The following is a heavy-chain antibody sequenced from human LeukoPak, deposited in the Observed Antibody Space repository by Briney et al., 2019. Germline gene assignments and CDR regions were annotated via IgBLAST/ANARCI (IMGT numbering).Heavy chain of an antibody. J-gene: IGHJ4*02. CDR2: IWYDGSNK. CDR1: GFTFSSFG. V-gene: IGHV3-33*01. Sequence: GGSLRLSCAASGFTFSSFGMHWVRQAPGKGLEWVAVIWYDGSNKNYADSVKGRFTISRDNSKNTLYLQMNSLRAEDTAVYYCATSGIGHYYFDFWGQGALVTVSS. CDR3: ATSGIGHYYFDF. D-gene: IGHD3-3*01.